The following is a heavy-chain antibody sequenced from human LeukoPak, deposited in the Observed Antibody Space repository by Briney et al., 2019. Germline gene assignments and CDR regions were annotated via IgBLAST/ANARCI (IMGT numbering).Heavy chain of an antibody. D-gene: IGHD3-22*01. CDR1: GGSISSSSYY. V-gene: IGHV4-39*01. Sequence: PSETLSLTCTVSGGSISSSSYYWGWIRQPPGKGLEWIGSICYSGSTHYNPPLKSRATISVDTSKNQFSLKLSSVTAADTAVYYCARVTRDSSGYPYYFDYWGQGTLVTVSS. J-gene: IGHJ4*02. CDR2: ICYSGST. CDR3: ARVTRDSSGYPYYFDY.